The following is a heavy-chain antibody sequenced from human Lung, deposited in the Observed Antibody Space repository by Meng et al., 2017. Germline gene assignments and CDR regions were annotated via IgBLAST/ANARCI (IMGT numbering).Heavy chain of an antibody. V-gene: IGHV1-8*01. CDR1: GDTFISYD. Sequence: QVQLVQSGAEVKKPGARVKVSCKASGDTFISYDISWVRQASGQGLEWMGWMNPNTGNTGYAQKFQGRVTMTRNTAISTAYMELSSLRSEDTAVYYCARGLYGGNSENYWGQGTLVTVSS. CDR3: ARGLYGGNSENY. D-gene: IGHD4-23*01. CDR2: MNPNTGNT. J-gene: IGHJ4*02.